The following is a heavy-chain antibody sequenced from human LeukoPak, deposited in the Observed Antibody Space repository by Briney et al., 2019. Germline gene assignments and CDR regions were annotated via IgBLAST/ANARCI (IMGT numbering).Heavy chain of an antibody. CDR3: AKVGTQPPATLAYYFDY. V-gene: IGHV3-30*02. CDR1: GFTFSSYG. J-gene: IGHJ4*02. CDR2: IRYDGSNK. D-gene: IGHD1-1*01. Sequence: QPGGSLRLSCAASGFTFSSYGMHWVRQAPGKGLEWVAFIRYDGSNKYYADSVKGRFTISRDNSKNTLYLQMNSLRAVDTAVYYCAKVGTQPPATLAYYFDYWGQGTLVTVSS.